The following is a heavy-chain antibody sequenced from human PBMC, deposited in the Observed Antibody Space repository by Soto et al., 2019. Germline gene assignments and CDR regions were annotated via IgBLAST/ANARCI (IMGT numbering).Heavy chain of an antibody. J-gene: IGHJ4*02. Sequence: GGSLRLSCAASGFTFSSYWMSWARQAPGKGLEWVANITDSSDTVHYADSVRGRFTISRDNAESSLYLQMNSLRDEDTAVYFCARDFGHGYYLDYWGRGTLVTVPQ. D-gene: IGHD3-3*01. CDR1: GFTFSSYW. CDR3: ARDFGHGYYLDY. V-gene: IGHV3-48*02. CDR2: ITDSSDTV.